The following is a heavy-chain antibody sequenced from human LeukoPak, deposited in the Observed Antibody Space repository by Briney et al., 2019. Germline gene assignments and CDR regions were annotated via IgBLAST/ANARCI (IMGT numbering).Heavy chain of an antibody. CDR2: IIPIFGTA. CDR3: ARDVVVVAATPEYYFDY. CDR1: GGTFSSYA. D-gene: IGHD2-15*01. J-gene: IGHJ4*02. V-gene: IGHV1-69*05. Sequence: SVKVSCKASGGTFSSYAISWVRQAPGQGLEWMGGIIPIFGTANYAQKFQGRVTITTDESTSTAYMELSSLRSEDTAVYYCARDVVVVAATPEYYFDYWGQGTLVTVSS.